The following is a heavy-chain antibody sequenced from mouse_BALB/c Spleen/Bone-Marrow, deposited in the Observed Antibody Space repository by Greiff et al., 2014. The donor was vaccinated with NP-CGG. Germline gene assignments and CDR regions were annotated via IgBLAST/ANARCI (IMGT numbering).Heavy chain of an antibody. CDR1: GFNITDTY. CDR3: VYGRDWYFDA. Sequence: VQLQQSGAELVKPGASVKLSCTASGFNITDTYMHWVKERPEQGLEWIGRIDPANGNTKYDPKFKGKATITADTSSNTAYLQLSSLTAEDTAVYYCVYGRDWYFDAWGAGTTVTVSS. V-gene: IGHV14-3*02. D-gene: IGHD1-1*01. CDR2: IDPANGNT. J-gene: IGHJ1*01.